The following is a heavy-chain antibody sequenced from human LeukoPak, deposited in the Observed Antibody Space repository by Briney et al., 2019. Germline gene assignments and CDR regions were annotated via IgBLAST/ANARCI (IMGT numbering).Heavy chain of an antibody. CDR2: ISYDGSNK. D-gene: IGHD3-22*01. Sequence: PGRSLRLSCAASGFTFSSYAMHWVRQAPGKGLEWVAVISYDGSNKYYADSVKGRFTISRDNSKNTLYLQMNSLRAEDTAVYYCAKDYGYYYDSSGAFDIWGQGTMVTVSS. J-gene: IGHJ3*02. V-gene: IGHV3-30*04. CDR1: GFTFSSYA. CDR3: AKDYGYYYDSSGAFDI.